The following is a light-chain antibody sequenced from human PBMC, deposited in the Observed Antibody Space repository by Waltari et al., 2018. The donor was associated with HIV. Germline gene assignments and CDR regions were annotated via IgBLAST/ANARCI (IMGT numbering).Light chain of an antibody. CDR1: NSNIGSNS. CDR2: NTN. CDR3: AAWDDSLNAHVL. J-gene: IGLJ2*01. Sequence: HSVLTQPPSASGTPGQRVTISCSGRNSNIGSNSVNWYQQLPGPAPKLLIYNTNRRPSGVSDRFSGSKSGTSASLAISGLQSEDEADYYCAAWDDSLNAHVLFGGGTKLTVL. V-gene: IGLV1-44*01.